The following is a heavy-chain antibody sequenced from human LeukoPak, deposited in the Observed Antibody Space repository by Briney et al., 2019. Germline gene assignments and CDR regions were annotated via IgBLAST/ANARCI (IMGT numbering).Heavy chain of an antibody. D-gene: IGHD1-26*01. J-gene: IGHJ6*02. CDR3: ASRIGRYLYYFGMDV. Sequence: SETLSLTCDVYGGPFSNYYWTWIRQPPGKGLEWIGEINESGTTNYDLSLKSRVTISVDTSKTHFSLNLTSVTAADTAVYYCASRIGRYLYYFGMDVWGQGTTVTVSS. CDR1: GGPFSNYY. CDR2: INESGTT. V-gene: IGHV4-34*01.